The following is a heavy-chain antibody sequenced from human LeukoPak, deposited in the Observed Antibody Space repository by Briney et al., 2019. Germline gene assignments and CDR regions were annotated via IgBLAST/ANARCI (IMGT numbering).Heavy chain of an antibody. CDR1: GFTFSSYA. D-gene: IGHD3-10*01. Sequence: GGSLRLSCAASGFTFSSYAMSWVRQAPGKGLEWVSAISGSGGSTYYADSVKGRFTISRDNSKNTLYLQMNSLRAGDTAVYYCAREFEDIRFYYYYGMDVWGQGTTVTVSS. J-gene: IGHJ6*02. V-gene: IGHV3-23*01. CDR2: ISGSGGST. CDR3: AREFEDIRFYYYYGMDV.